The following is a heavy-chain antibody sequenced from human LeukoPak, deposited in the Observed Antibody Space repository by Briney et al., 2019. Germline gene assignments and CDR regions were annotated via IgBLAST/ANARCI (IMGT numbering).Heavy chain of an antibody. D-gene: IGHD3-10*01. CDR1: GGSISSYY. CDR3: ARSGITGYTPLID. Sequence: SDTLSLTCTVSGGSISSYYWSWIRQPPGKGLEWIGYIYYSGSTNYNPSLKSRVTISEDTSENQFSLRLSSVTAADTAVYYCARSGITGYTPLIDWGRGTLVTVSS. V-gene: IGHV4-59*08. J-gene: IGHJ4*02. CDR2: IYYSGST.